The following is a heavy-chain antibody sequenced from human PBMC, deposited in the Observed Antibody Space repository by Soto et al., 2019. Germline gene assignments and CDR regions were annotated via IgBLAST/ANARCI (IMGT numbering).Heavy chain of an antibody. CDR3: ARHDYYDSSGYYPN. V-gene: IGHV3-53*01. CDR1: GFTVSSNY. D-gene: IGHD3-22*01. Sequence: SGGSLRLSCAASGFTVSSNYMSWVRQAPGKGLEWVSVIYSGGSTYYADSVKGRFTISRDNSKSTLYLQMNSLRAEDTAVYYCARHDYYDSSGYYPNWGQGTLVTVSS. CDR2: IYSGGST. J-gene: IGHJ4*02.